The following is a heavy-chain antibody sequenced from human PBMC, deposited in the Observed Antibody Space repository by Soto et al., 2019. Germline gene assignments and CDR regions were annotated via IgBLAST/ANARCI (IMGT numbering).Heavy chain of an antibody. CDR2: IISDGSST. V-gene: IGHV3-74*01. CDR1: GFTFSSYW. J-gene: IGHJ4*02. Sequence: EVQLVESGGGLVQPGGSLRLSCAASGFTFSSYWMHWVRQAPGKGLVWVSRIISDGSSTSYADSVKGRFTISRDNAKNTLYLQMNSLRAEDTAVYYCARGGLRFLEWLAGRFDYWGQGTLVTVSS. CDR3: ARGGLRFLEWLAGRFDY. D-gene: IGHD3-3*01.